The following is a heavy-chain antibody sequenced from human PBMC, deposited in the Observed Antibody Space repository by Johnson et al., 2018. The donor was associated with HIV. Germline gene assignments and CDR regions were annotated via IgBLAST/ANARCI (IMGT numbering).Heavy chain of an antibody. D-gene: IGHD1-26*01. CDR1: GFTFSSYG. Sequence: QVQLVESGGGVVQPGRSLRLSCAASGFTFSSYGMHWVRQAPGKGLEWVTFIQYDGSKKNYAVSVKGRFTISRDNSKNTLYLQMNSLRAEDTAVYYCARDRPSGSYYVDAFDIWCQGTMVTVSS. V-gene: IGHV3-30*03. J-gene: IGHJ3*02. CDR3: ARDRPSGSYYVDAFDI. CDR2: IQYDGSKK.